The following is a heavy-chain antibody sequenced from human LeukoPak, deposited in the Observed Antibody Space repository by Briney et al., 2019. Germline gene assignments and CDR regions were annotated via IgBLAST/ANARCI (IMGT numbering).Heavy chain of an antibody. CDR2: ISGGGGNT. CDR1: GFSVSSKY. J-gene: IGHJ3*02. V-gene: IGHV3-23*01. D-gene: IGHD2-2*03. CDR3: AKDGDCSSTSCYPGAAFDI. Sequence: GGSLRLSCAISGFSVSSKYMSWVRQAPGKGLEWVSGISGGGGNTYYADSVKGRLTISRDNSKNTLYLQMNSLRAEDTAIFYCAKDGDCSSTSCYPGAAFDIWGQGTKVTVSS.